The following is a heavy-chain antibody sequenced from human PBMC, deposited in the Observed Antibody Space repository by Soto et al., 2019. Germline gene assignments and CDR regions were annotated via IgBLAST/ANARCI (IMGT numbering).Heavy chain of an antibody. CDR1: GGSFSGYY. V-gene: IGHV4-34*01. J-gene: IGHJ6*03. Sequence: ASETLSLTCAVYGGSFSGYYWSWIRQPPGKGLGWIGEINHSGSTNYNPSPKSRVTISVDTSKNQFSLKLSSVTAADTAVYYCARGLEQKAWWDYYYMDVWGKGTTVTVSS. D-gene: IGHD2-15*01. CDR3: ARGLEQKAWWDYYYMDV. CDR2: INHSGST.